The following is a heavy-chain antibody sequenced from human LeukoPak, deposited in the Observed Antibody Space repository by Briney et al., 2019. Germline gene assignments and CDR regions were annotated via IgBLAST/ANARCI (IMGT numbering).Heavy chain of an antibody. CDR3: AIAAYGKNWFDP. J-gene: IGHJ5*02. CDR1: GYTFTSYD. V-gene: IGHV1-8*01. Sequence: ASVKVSCKASGYTFTSYDMNWVRQATRQGLEWMGWMNPNSGNTGYAQKFQGRVTMTRNTSISTAYMELSSLRSEDTAVYYCAIAAYGKNWFDPWGQGTLVTVSS. D-gene: IGHD2-2*01. CDR2: MNPNSGNT.